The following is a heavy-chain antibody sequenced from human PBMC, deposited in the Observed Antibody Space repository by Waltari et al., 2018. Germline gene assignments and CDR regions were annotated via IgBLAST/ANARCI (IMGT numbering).Heavy chain of an antibody. D-gene: IGHD2-2*01. V-gene: IGHV1-69*06. J-gene: IGHJ5*02. CDR1: GGTFSSSA. CDR2: CTPISGTE. CDR3: ARELVVVPAARGGRNWFDP. Sequence: QVQLVQSGAEVKKPGSSVKVSCKASGGTFSSSAISWVRQAPGQGVEWMGGCTPISGTENYAQKVQGRVTMTRDTSISTAYMELSRVRSDDTAVYYCARELVVVPAARGGRNWFDPWGQGTLVTVSS.